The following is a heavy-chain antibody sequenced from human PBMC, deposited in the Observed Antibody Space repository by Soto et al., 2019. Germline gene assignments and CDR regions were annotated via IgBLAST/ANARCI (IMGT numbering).Heavy chain of an antibody. D-gene: IGHD6-6*01. J-gene: IGHJ5*02. CDR2: INSDGSST. CDR1: GFTFSSYA. CDR3: ARSFWQLAANWFDP. V-gene: IGHV3-74*01. Sequence: GGSLRLSCAASGFTFSSYAMSWVRQAPGKGLVWVSRINSDGSSTSYADSVKGRFTISRDNAKNTLYLQMNSLRAEDTAVYYCARSFWQLAANWFDPWGQGTLVTVSS.